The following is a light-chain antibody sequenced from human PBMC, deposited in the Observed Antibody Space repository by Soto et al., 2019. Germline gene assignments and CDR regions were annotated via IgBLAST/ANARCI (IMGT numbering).Light chain of an antibody. CDR2: QVP. CDR1: SSDIASFNY. Sequence: QSALAQPASVSGSPGQSITISCTGSSSDIASFNYVSWYQQYPGKAPKLLIYQVPSRASGVSHRFSGSKFGDTASLTISGLQPEDEAEYYCNSYSSSTFYVFGTGTKLPVL. V-gene: IGLV2-14*01. CDR3: NSYSSSTFYV. J-gene: IGLJ1*01.